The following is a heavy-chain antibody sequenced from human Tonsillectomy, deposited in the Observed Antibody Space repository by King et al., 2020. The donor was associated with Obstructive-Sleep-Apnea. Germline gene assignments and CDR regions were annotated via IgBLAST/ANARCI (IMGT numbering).Heavy chain of an antibody. D-gene: IGHD6-13*01. CDR3: ARDPYSSSWYNWFDP. J-gene: IGHJ5*02. Sequence: VQLVESGGGLVQPGGSLRLSCAASGFTFSSYIMNWVRQAPGKGLEWVSYISSSSSTIYSADSGKGRFTISRDNAKNSLYLQMNSLRAEDTAVYYCARDPYSSSWYNWFDPWGQGTLVTVSS. CDR2: ISSSSSTI. CDR1: GFTFSSYI. V-gene: IGHV3-48*01.